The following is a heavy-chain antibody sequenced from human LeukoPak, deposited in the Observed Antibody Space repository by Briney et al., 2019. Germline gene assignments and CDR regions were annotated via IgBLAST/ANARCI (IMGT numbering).Heavy chain of an antibody. CDR3: ARDKGYGDYDWFDP. CDR2: ISAYNGNT. D-gene: IGHD4-17*01. Sequence: ASVKLSCKASGYTFTSYGISWVRQAPGQGLEWMGWISAYNGNTNYAQKLQGRVTMTTDTSTSTAYMELRSLRSDDTAVYYCARDKGYGDYDWFDPWGQGTLVTVSS. CDR1: GYTFTSYG. J-gene: IGHJ5*02. V-gene: IGHV1-18*01.